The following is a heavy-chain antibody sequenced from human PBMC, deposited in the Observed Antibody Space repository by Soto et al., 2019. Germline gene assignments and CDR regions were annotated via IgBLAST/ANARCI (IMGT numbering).Heavy chain of an antibody. D-gene: IGHD3-10*01. J-gene: IGHJ4*02. CDR2: IYYSGST. CDR1: GGSISSGDYY. CDR3: ARAQGSGFLVS. V-gene: IGHV4-30-4*01. Sequence: QVQLQESGPGLVKPSQTLSLTCTVSGGSISSGDYYWSWIRQPPGKGLEWIGYIYYSGSTYYNPSLKXRXTXSXXTSKSQCSLKLSSVTAADTAVYYCARAQGSGFLVSWGQGTLVTVSS.